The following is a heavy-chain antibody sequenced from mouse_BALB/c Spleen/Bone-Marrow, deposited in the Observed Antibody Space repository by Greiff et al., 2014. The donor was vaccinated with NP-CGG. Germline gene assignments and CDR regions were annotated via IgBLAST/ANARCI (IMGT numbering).Heavy chain of an antibody. J-gene: IGHJ4*01. CDR3: ARHEEGGYDYDVGSYAMDY. D-gene: IGHD2-4*01. CDR1: GYTFTEYI. V-gene: IGHV1-62-2*01. Sequence: VQLQESGAGLVKPGASVKLSCKASGYTFTEYIIHWVKQRSGQGLEWIGWFYPGSDSIKYNEKFKDKATLTADKSSNTVYMELSKVTSEDSAVYFCARHEEGGYDYDVGSYAMDYWGQGTSVTVSS. CDR2: FYPGSDSI.